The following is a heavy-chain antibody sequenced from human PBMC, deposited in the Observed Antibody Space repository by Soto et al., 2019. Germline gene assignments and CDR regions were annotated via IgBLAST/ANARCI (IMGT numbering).Heavy chain of an antibody. CDR2: ISAYNGNT. Sequence: ASVKVSCKASGYTFTSYGISWVRQAPGQGLEWMGWISAYNGNTNYAQKLQGRVTMTTDTSTSTAYMELRSLRSDDTAVYYCASEPAGWGQGTDAFDIWGQGTMVTVSS. V-gene: IGHV1-18*01. J-gene: IGHJ3*02. D-gene: IGHD2-15*01. CDR1: GYTFTSYG. CDR3: ASEPAGWGQGTDAFDI.